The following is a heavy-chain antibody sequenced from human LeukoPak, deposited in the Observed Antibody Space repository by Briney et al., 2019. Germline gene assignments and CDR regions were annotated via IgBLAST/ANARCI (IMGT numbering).Heavy chain of an antibody. CDR1: GYTFTGYY. J-gene: IGHJ6*02. CDR3: ARGPVLLWFGEIYGMDV. V-gene: IGHV1-2*02. CDR2: INPNSGGT. Sequence: GASVKVSCKASGYTFTGYYMHWVRQAPGQGLEWMGWINPNSGGTNYAQKFQGRVTMTRDTSISTAYMELSRLRSDDTAVHYCARGPVLLWFGEIYGMDVWGQGTTVTVSS. D-gene: IGHD3-10*01.